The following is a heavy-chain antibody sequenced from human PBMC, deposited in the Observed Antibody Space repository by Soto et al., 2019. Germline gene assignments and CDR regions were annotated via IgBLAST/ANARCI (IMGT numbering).Heavy chain of an antibody. CDR2: IRNDGTEM. Sequence: QVQLVESGGGVVQPGRSLRLSCEASGFTFRTFGMHWVRQAPGKGLEWVALIRNDGTEMYYADSVKGRFTISRDNSRSTLYLVLSSLRAEDTAVYYCARDHDGNAYYDWGQGTLVTVSS. D-gene: IGHD3-22*01. CDR3: ARDHDGNAYYD. V-gene: IGHV3-33*01. CDR1: GFTFRTFG. J-gene: IGHJ4*02.